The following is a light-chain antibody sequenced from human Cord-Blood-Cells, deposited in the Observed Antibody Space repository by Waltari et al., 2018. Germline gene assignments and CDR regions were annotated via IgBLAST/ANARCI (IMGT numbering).Light chain of an antibody. CDR2: AAS. CDR1: QSISSY. J-gene: IGKJ1*01. V-gene: IGKV1-39*01. CDR3: QQSYSTPPWT. Sequence: DITMTQSPSSLSASVGDRVTITCRASQSISSYLNWYQQKPGKDPKLLIYAASSLQSGVPSRFSGSGSGTDFTLTISSLQPEDFATYYCQQSYSTPPWTCGQGTKVEIK.